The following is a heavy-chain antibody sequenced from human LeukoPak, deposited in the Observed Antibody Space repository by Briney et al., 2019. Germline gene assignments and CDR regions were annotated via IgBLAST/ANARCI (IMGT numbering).Heavy chain of an antibody. V-gene: IGHV3-23*01. CDR1: GFTFSDYG. D-gene: IGHD4-17*01. CDR2: INNIGVNT. J-gene: IGHJ3*02. CDR3: AKDPNGDYIGTFDI. Sequence: GGALRLSCTASGFTFSDYGMSWVRQAPGEGLEWVSSINNIGVNTHYSESVKGRFAISRDNSKNTLYLQMNSLRAEDTAVYFCAKDPNGDYIGTFDIWGQGTMVTVSS.